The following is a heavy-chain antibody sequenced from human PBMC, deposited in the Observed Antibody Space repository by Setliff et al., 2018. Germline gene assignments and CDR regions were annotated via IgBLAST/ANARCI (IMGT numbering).Heavy chain of an antibody. D-gene: IGHD3-22*01. Sequence: GGSLRLSCAASGFTFSTYTMNWVRQAPGKGLEWISYISSSGSTIYYADSVKGRFTISRDNAKNSLYLQMNSLRAEDTAVYYCARSPRTYYYDSSGYYFAWYFDLWGRGTLVTVSS. CDR1: GFTFSTYT. CDR3: ARSPRTYYYDSSGYYFAWYFDL. CDR2: ISSSGSTI. J-gene: IGHJ2*01. V-gene: IGHV3-48*04.